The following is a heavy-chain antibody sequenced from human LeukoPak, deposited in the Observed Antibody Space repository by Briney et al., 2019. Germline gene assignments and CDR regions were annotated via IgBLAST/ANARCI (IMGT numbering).Heavy chain of an antibody. Sequence: GGSLRLSCAASGFTFSSYWMHWVRQAPGKGLVWVSRINSDGSSTSYADSVKGRFTISRDNAKNSLYLQMNSLRADDTAVYYCARFAAGGSYYYYMDVWGKGTTVTVSS. J-gene: IGHJ6*03. CDR1: GFTFSSYW. D-gene: IGHD6-25*01. CDR2: INSDGSST. V-gene: IGHV3-74*01. CDR3: ARFAAGGSYYYYMDV.